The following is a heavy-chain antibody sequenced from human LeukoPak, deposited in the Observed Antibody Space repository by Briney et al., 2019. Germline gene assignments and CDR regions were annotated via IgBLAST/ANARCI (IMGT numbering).Heavy chain of an antibody. CDR2: IKYDGSDK. Sequence: PGGSLRLXCAASGFTFSRFYMQWVRRAPGKGLESVAFIKYDGSDKFYADSVKARFSISRDNSANTLYLQISSLRPEDTAVYYCAKEGGESEATGFDLWGQGTMVTVSS. CDR3: AKEGGESEATGFDL. J-gene: IGHJ3*01. V-gene: IGHV3-30*02. D-gene: IGHD1-26*01. CDR1: GFTFSRFY.